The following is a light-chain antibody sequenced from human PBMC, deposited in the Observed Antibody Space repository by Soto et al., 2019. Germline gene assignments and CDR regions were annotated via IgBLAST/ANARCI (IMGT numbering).Light chain of an antibody. V-gene: IGKV3-20*01. CDR1: QSVSSY. CDR2: GAS. J-gene: IGKJ1*01. Sequence: EIVLTQSPATLSLSPGERATLSCRASQSVSSYLAWYQQKLGQAPRLLIYGASSRATGIPDRFSGSGSGTDFTLTISRLEPEDFAVYYCQQYGSSGTFGQGTKVDIK. CDR3: QQYGSSGT.